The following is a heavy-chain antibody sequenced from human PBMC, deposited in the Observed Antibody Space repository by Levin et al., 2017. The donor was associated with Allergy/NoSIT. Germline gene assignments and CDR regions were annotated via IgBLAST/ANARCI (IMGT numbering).Heavy chain of an antibody. Sequence: ASVKVSCKSSGYIFTAYYIHWVRQAPGQGLEWLGCINPNSGVSNYAQNFQDRVTMTRDTSISTAYMELSSLRSDDSVVYYCARAPTGNNWNAAFDIWGQGTMVTVS. D-gene: IGHD1-20*01. J-gene: IGHJ3*02. CDR1: GYIFTAYY. CDR2: INPNSGVS. CDR3: ARAPTGNNWNAAFDI. V-gene: IGHV1-2*02.